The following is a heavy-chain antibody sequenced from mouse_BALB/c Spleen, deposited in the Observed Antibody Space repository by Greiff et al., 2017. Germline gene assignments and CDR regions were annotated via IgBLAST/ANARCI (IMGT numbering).Heavy chain of an antibody. CDR1: GFTFSSFG. CDR2: ISSGSSTI. Sequence: EVKLMESGGGLVQPGGSRKLSCAASGFTFSSFGMHWVRQAPEKGLEWVAYISSGSSTIYYADTVKGRFTISRDNPKNTLFLQMTSLRSEDTAMYYCARSGLTGTLAYWGQGTLVTVSA. D-gene: IGHD4-1*01. J-gene: IGHJ3*01. CDR3: ARSGLTGTLAY. V-gene: IGHV5-17*02.